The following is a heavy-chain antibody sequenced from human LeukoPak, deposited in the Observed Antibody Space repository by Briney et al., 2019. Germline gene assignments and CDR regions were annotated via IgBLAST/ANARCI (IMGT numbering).Heavy chain of an antibody. CDR2: IKYDGSDK. J-gene: IGHJ4*02. CDR1: GFTFNNFW. V-gene: IGHV3-7*03. CDR3: AATNGARGGTFDY. Sequence: GGSLRLSCTASGFTFNNFWMSWVRQTPGKGPEWATEIKYDGSDKYYVDSVKGRFTISRDNVKNSLYLQMDSLRVEDTAVYYCAATNGARGGTFDYWGQGTPVTVSS. D-gene: IGHD1-7*01.